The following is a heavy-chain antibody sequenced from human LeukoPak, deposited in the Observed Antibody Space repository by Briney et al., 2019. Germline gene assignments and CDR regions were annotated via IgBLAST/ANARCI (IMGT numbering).Heavy chain of an antibody. V-gene: IGHV3-30*18. J-gene: IGHJ4*02. CDR3: AKEKGDYESSGLRLFDY. D-gene: IGHD3-22*01. Sequence: GGSLRLSCAASGFTFSSYNMHWVRQTPGKGLEWVAVISYDGSNKYYADSVKGRFTISKDNSKNTLYLQMDSLRAEDTALYSCAKEKGDYESSGLRLFDYWGQGTLVTVSS. CDR1: GFTFSSYN. CDR2: ISYDGSNK.